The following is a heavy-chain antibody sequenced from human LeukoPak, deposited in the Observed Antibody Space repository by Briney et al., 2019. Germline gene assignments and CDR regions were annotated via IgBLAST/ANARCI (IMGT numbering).Heavy chain of an antibody. CDR1: GYTFTSYD. Sequence: ASVKVSCKASGYTFTSYDINWVRQATGQGLEWMGWMNPNSGNTGYAQKFQGRVTMTRNTSISTAYMELSSLRSEDTAVYYCARGLTYCGGGCYPFDPWGQGTLVTVSS. D-gene: IGHD2-21*02. CDR2: MNPNSGNT. J-gene: IGHJ5*02. V-gene: IGHV1-8*01. CDR3: ARGLTYCGGGCYPFDP.